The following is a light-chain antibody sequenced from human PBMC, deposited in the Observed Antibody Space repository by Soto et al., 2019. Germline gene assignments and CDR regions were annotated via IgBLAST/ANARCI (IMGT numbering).Light chain of an antibody. CDR3: QQASTFPFT. Sequence: DIQMTQSPSSVSASVGDRVAITCLASQGVRNWLAWYQQKPGTAPKLLIYAASTLESGVPSRFSGSGSGTEFTLTIASLQPEDFAPYYCQQASTFPFTFGGGTQVEIK. CDR2: AAS. CDR1: QGVRNW. V-gene: IGKV1-12*02. J-gene: IGKJ4*01.